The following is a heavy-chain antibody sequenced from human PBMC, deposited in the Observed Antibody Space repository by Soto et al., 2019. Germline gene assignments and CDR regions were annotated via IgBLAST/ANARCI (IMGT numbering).Heavy chain of an antibody. V-gene: IGHV3-30*03. CDR2: ISYDGSNK. CDR1: GFTFSSYG. Sequence: QVQLVESGGGVVQPGRSLRLSCAASGFTFSSYGMHWVRQAPGKGLEWVAVISYDGSNKYYADSVKGRFTISRDNSKNTLYLQMNSLRAEDTAVYYCAPLRGAEGNFDYWGQGTLVTASS. CDR3: APLRGAEGNFDY. J-gene: IGHJ4*02. D-gene: IGHD1-26*01.